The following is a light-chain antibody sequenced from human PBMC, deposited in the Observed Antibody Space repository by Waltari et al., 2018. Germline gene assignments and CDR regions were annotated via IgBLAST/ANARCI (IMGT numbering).Light chain of an antibody. CDR3: QQCNNSPPT. Sequence: EIVLRQSPATLSLSPGEGATLSCRASQSVSSQLVWYQQKRGQAPRLLIYDASNRATGIPARFSGSGSGTGFTLTISSLEPEDFAVYYCQQCNNSPPTFGQGTKVEIK. CDR2: DAS. CDR1: QSVSSQ. J-gene: IGKJ1*01. V-gene: IGKV3-11*01.